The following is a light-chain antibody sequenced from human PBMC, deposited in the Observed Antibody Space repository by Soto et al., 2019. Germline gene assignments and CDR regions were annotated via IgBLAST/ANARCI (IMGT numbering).Light chain of an antibody. CDR3: QQYNKWPWT. CDR1: QSVSTN. J-gene: IGKJ1*01. CDR2: DAS. Sequence: EIVITHSPATLSVSPGERATLSCRASQSVSTNLGWYQQKPGQAPRLLIYDASTRATGIPARFSGSGSGTEFTLTISSLQSEDFAVYYCQQYNKWPWTFGQGTKVDIK. V-gene: IGKV3-15*01.